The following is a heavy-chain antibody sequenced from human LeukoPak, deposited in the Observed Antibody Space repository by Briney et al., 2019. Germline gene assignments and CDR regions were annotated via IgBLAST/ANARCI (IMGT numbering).Heavy chain of an antibody. CDR3: ARVSGIVVVVAATPDSGAFDI. Sequence: PSETLSLTCTVSGGSISSSSYYWGWIRHPPGKGLEWIGSIYYSGSTYYNPSLKSRVTISVDTSKNQFSLKLSSVTAADTAVYYCARVSGIVVVVAATPDSGAFDIWGQGTMVTVSS. D-gene: IGHD2-15*01. CDR1: GGSISSSSYY. V-gene: IGHV4-39*07. CDR2: IYYSGST. J-gene: IGHJ3*02.